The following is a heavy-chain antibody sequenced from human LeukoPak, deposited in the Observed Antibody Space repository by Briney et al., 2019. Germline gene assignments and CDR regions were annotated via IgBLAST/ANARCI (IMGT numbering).Heavy chain of an antibody. J-gene: IGHJ6*03. CDR3: ARAWLRRKFYYYMDV. CDR1: GYTFNLYG. CDR2: ISGFNGHT. Sequence: ASVKVSRKASGYTFNLYGVNWVRQAPGQGLEWMGWISGFNGHTKYAQSLQDRVTMTTDTSTSTAYMELRSLRSDDTAVYYCARAWLRRKFYYYMDVWGQGTTVTVSS. D-gene: IGHD5-12*01. V-gene: IGHV1-18*01.